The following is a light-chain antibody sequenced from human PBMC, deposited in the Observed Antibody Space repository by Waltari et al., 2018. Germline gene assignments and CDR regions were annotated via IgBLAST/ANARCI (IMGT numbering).Light chain of an antibody. Sequence: EIVLTQSPGTLSLSPGERGSLSCRASQRVSSSSLSWYRQRPGQAPRLLIYGASSRAPGIPDRFSGSGSGTDFTLTISRLQPEDFAVYYCQLQRNSPPGFSFGPGTNVDIK. CDR2: GAS. J-gene: IGKJ3*01. CDR1: QRVSSSS. V-gene: IGKV3-20*01. CDR3: QLQRNSPPGFS.